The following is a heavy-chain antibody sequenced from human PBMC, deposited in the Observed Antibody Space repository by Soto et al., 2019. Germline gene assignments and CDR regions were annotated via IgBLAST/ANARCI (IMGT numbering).Heavy chain of an antibody. Sequence: LRLSCAASGFTFSSDEMNWVRQAPGKGLEWVSYISSSGSTIYYADSVKGRFTMSRDNAKNSLYLQMKSLRAEDTAVYYCARGGVAPDRLYYGMDVWGQGTTVTVSS. CDR2: ISSSGSTI. J-gene: IGHJ6*02. CDR3: ARGGVAPDRLYYGMDV. V-gene: IGHV3-48*03. CDR1: GFTFSSDE. D-gene: IGHD2-15*01.